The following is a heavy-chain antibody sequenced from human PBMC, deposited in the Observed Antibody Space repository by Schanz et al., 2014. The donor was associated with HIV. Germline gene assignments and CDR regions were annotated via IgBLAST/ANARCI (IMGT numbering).Heavy chain of an antibody. CDR2: VNPKSGNT. D-gene: IGHD2-15*01. CDR3: ARGNLAWCGGGSCYARFQFFQV. Sequence: QVQLVQSGAAVQKPGASVKVSCKASGYRFTSSDINWVRQATGQGLEWMGWVNPKSGNTGSAQKFQGRVTMTRNTSISTAYMDMSSLGSEDTAMYYCARGNLAWCGGGSCYARFQFFQVWGQGTLITVSS. V-gene: IGHV1-8*02. J-gene: IGHJ1*01. CDR1: GYRFTSSD.